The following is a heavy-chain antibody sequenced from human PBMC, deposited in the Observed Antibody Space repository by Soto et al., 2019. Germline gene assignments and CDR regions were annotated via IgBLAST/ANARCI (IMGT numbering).Heavy chain of an antibody. D-gene: IGHD4-17*01. CDR1: GFTFSSYG. CDR3: ARAPPDYGHYVLFDY. J-gene: IGHJ4*02. CDR2: IWYDGSNK. Sequence: QVQLVESGGGVVQPGRSLRLSCAASGFTFSSYGMHWVRQAPGKGLEWVAVIWYDGSNKYYADSVKGRFTISIDNSKKTLYLKMNSRRAEDTAVYSCARAPPDYGHYVLFDYWGQGNLVTVSS. V-gene: IGHV3-33*01.